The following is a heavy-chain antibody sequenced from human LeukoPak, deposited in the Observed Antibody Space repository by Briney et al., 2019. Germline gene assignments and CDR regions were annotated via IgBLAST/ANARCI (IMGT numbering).Heavy chain of an antibody. Sequence: GGSLRLSCAAAGFTVSDNYMSWIRQAPGKGLEWVSSISSSSSYIYYADSVKGRFTTSRDNAKNSLYLQMNSLRAEDTAVYYCARDWYDNSDAFDIWGQGTMVTVSS. CDR3: ARDWYDNSDAFDI. CDR2: ISSSSSYI. CDR1: GFTVSDNY. D-gene: IGHD3-9*01. V-gene: IGHV3-11*06. J-gene: IGHJ3*02.